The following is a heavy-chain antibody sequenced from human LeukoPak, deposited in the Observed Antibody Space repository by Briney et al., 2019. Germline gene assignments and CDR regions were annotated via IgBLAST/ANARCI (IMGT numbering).Heavy chain of an antibody. CDR2: IWYDGSNK. V-gene: IGHV3-33*01. CDR3: ARGGTFGPMPLDY. J-gene: IGHJ4*02. Sequence: TGGSLRLSCAASGFTFSSYGMHWVRQAPGKGLEWVAVIWYDGSNKYYADSVKGRFTIPRDNSKNTLYLQMNSLRAEDTAVYYCARGGTFGPMPLDYWGQGTLVTVS. CDR1: GFTFSSYG. D-gene: IGHD2/OR15-2a*01.